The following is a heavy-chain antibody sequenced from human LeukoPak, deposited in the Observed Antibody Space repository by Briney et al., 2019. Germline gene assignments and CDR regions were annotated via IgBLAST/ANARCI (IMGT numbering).Heavy chain of an antibody. V-gene: IGHV3-7*01. CDR3: AREYYDFWSGPDN. D-gene: IGHD3-3*01. CDR2: IKQDGSEK. Sequence: PGGSLRLSCAASGFTFSSYWMSWVRQAPGKGLEWVANIKQDGSEKYYVDSVKGRFTISRDNAKNSLYLQMNSLRAEDTAVYYCAREYYDFWSGPDNWGQGTLVTVSS. CDR1: GFTFSSYW. J-gene: IGHJ4*02.